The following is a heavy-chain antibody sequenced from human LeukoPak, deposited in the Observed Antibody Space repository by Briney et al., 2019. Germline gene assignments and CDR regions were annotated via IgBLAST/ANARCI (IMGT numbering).Heavy chain of an antibody. CDR2: IRSDGSDK. J-gene: IGHJ4*02. V-gene: IGHV3-30*02. CDR3: ATRAFSSTTYGFGF. D-gene: IGHD3-16*01. Sequence: GGSLRLSCAASGFTFSSFSRHWFRQAPGKGLEWVAFIRSDGSDKYYADSLKGRFTISRDNSKNTLYLQLNNLRTEDTAVYHCATRAFSSTTYGFGFWGQGTLVTVSS. CDR1: GFTFSSFS.